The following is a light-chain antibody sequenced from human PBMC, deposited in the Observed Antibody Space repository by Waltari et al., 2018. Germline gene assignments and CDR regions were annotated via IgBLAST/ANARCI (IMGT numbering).Light chain of an antibody. J-gene: IGKJ1*01. CDR2: AAS. Sequence: DIQMTQSPSSLSASVGDRVTITCRASQGISNFVAWYQHKPGRVPKLLIYAASTLQSGVPSRFSGSGSGTDFILTIDSLQPEDVATYYCQKFDSSQWTFGQGTKVEIK. V-gene: IGKV1-27*01. CDR3: QKFDSSQWT. CDR1: QGISNF.